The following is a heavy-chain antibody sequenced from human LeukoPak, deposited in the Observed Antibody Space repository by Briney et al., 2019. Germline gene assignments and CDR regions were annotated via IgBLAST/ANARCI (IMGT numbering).Heavy chain of an antibody. CDR3: VRPKWELRTSGFDC. CDR1: GGSISSSNYY. Sequence: PSETLSLTCTVSGGSISSSNYYWGWIRQPPGKGLEWIGSIYYSGSSYYNPSLKSRVTISVDTSKNQFSLKLSSVTAADTTVYYCVRPKWELRTSGFDCWGQGTLVTVSS. V-gene: IGHV4-39*01. CDR2: IYYSGSS. J-gene: IGHJ4*02. D-gene: IGHD1-26*01.